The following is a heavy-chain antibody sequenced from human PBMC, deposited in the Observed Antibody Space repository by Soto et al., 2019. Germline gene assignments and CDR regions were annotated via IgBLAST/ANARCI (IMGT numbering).Heavy chain of an antibody. Sequence: QVQLVESGGGVVQPGRSLRLSCAASGFTFSSYDMHWVRQAPGKGLEWVAVISYDGSNKYYADSVKGRFTISRDNSKNTLYLQMNSLRAQDTAVYYCAKTLAVAAGDDHWGQSTVITVSS. J-gene: IGHJ4*02. CDR2: ISYDGSNK. V-gene: IGHV3-30*18. CDR3: AKTLAVAAGDDH. CDR1: GFTFSSYD. D-gene: IGHD6-19*01.